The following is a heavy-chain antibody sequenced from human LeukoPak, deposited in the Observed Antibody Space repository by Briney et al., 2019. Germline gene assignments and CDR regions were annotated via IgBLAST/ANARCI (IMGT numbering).Heavy chain of an antibody. Sequence: GGSLRLSCAASGFTFRTYTMNWVRQAPGKGLEWVSSISGSSSYIYYADSVKGRFTISRDNAKNSLFLQMNSLRAEDTAVYYCARGHYYDNNGYYYWAFFDYWGQGTLVTASS. CDR1: GFTFRTYT. J-gene: IGHJ4*02. CDR2: ISGSSSYI. D-gene: IGHD3-22*01. CDR3: ARGHYYDNNGYYYWAFFDY. V-gene: IGHV3-21*01.